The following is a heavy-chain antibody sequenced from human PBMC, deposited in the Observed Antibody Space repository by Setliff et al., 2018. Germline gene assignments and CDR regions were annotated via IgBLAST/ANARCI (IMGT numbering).Heavy chain of an antibody. D-gene: IGHD6-6*01. V-gene: IGHV5-51*01. J-gene: IGHJ5*02. CDR3: ARSRSSSPWNNWFDP. Sequence: SLKISCKGSGYSFTSYWIGWVRQMPGKGLEWMGIIYPGDSDTRYSPSFQGQVTISADKSISTAYLQWSSLKASDTAMYYCARSRSSSPWNNWFDPWGQGTLVTVSS. CDR2: IYPGDSDT. CDR1: GYSFTSYW.